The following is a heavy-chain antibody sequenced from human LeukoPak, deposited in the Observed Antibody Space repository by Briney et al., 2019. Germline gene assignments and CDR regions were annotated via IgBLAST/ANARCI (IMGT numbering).Heavy chain of an antibody. CDR3: ARLKERFGVDY. D-gene: IGHD3-10*01. Sequence: SETLSLTCTVSGGSISSYYWSWIRQPPGKGLEWIGYIYYSGSTNYNPSPKSRVTISVDTSKNQFSLKLSSVTAADTAVYYCARLKERFGVDYWGQGTLVTVSS. CDR2: IYYSGST. CDR1: GGSISSYY. V-gene: IGHV4-59*01. J-gene: IGHJ4*02.